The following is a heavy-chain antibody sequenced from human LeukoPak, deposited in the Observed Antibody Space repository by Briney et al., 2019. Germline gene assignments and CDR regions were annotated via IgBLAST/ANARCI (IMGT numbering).Heavy chain of an antibody. Sequence: ASVTVSFTSSGYTFTIYYMHWVRQPPGQGLERVGIINPSGGSTSYAQKFQGRVTMTRDTSTSTVYMELSSLRSEDTAVYYCARATVVPAAIEDYYYYGMDVWGQGTTVTVSS. CDR1: GYTFTIYY. CDR2: INPSGGST. V-gene: IGHV1-46*01. CDR3: ARATVVPAAIEDYYYYGMDV. J-gene: IGHJ6*02. D-gene: IGHD2-2*02.